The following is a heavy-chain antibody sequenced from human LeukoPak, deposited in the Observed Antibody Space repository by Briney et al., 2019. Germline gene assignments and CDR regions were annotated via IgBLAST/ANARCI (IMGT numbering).Heavy chain of an antibody. Sequence: LSGGSLRLSCAASGFTFSTYAMSWVRQTPGKGLEWVSDISGSGGNTYHADSVKGRFTISRDNSKNTLYLQMKSLRAEDTAVYYCARLAWLDRNFDYWGQGTLLTVSS. CDR3: ARLAWLDRNFDY. D-gene: IGHD6-19*01. CDR1: GFTFSTYA. J-gene: IGHJ4*02. CDR2: ISGSGGNT. V-gene: IGHV3-23*01.